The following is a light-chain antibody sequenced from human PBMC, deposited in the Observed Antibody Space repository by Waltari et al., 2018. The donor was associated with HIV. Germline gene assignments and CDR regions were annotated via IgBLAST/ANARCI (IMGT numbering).Light chain of an antibody. CDR2: AAS. CDR1: QGIRND. V-gene: IGKV1-17*01. CDR3: LQHHGYPLT. Sequence: DIQMTQSPSSLSASVGDRVTITCRASQGIRNDLSWYQQKPGTAPKRLIYAASSLQSGVPSRFSGSASGTEFTLTISSLQPEDFATYYCLQHHGYPLTFGGGTKVAIK. J-gene: IGKJ4*01.